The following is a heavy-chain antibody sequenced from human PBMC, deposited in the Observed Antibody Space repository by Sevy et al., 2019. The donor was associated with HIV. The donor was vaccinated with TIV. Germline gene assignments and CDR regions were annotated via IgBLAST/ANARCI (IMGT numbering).Heavy chain of an antibody. V-gene: IGHV3-30*18. CDR1: GFTFSSYD. J-gene: IGHJ6*02. CDR3: AKDQGTMVRGVILPSYYYGMDV. D-gene: IGHD3-10*01. CDR2: ISYDGSNK. Sequence: GGSLRLSCAASGFTFSSYDMHWVRQAPGKGLEWVADISYDGSNKYYADSVKGRFTISRDNSKNTLYLQMNSLRAEDTAVYYCAKDQGTMVRGVILPSYYYGMDVWGQGTTVTVSS.